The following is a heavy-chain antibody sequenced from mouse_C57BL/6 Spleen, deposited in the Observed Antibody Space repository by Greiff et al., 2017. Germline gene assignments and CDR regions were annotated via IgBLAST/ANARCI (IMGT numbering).Heavy chain of an antibody. D-gene: IGHD2-10*02. CDR2: ISYDGSN. J-gene: IGHJ2*01. Sequence: ESGPGLVKPSQSLSLTCSVTGYSITSGYYWNWIRQFPGNKLEWMGYISYDGSNNYNPSLKNRISITRDTSKNQFFLKLNSVTTEDTATYYCARDTGYGNYDYWGQGTTLTVSS. CDR1: GYSITSGYY. V-gene: IGHV3-6*01. CDR3: ARDTGYGNYDY.